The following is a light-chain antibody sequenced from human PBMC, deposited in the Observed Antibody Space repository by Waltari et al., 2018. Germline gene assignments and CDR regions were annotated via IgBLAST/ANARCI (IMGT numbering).Light chain of an antibody. J-gene: IGKJ1*01. CDR2: AAS. CDR1: QSVSKW. Sequence: DIEKTQSPSNVSASVGDRVIRTCRASQSVSKWVAWYQFKGGKAPKVLISAASTIESGVPSRFGGGGSGSDFALTIAGLQPEDSATYYCQQYKTFPRTFGPGTRVEIK. CDR3: QQYKTFPRT. V-gene: IGKV1-5*03.